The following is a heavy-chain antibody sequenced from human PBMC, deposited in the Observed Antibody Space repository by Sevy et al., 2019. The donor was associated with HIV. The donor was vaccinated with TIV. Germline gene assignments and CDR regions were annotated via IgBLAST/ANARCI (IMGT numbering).Heavy chain of an antibody. CDR1: GGSISSYY. Sequence: SETLSLTCTVSGGSISSYYWSWIRQPAGKGLEWIGRIYTSGSTNYNPSLKSRVTMSVDTSKNQFSLELRSVTAADTAVYYCARDKGGSTWFLLDPWGQGRLVTVSS. CDR2: IYTSGST. CDR3: ARDKGGSTWFLLDP. D-gene: IGHD6-13*01. V-gene: IGHV4-4*07. J-gene: IGHJ5*02.